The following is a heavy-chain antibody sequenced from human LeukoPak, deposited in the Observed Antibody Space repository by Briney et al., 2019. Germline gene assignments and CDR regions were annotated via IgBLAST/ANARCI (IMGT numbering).Heavy chain of an antibody. J-gene: IGHJ4*02. Sequence: SQTLSLTCTVSGALISSGGYYWSWIRQHPGKGLEWIGYIDDSGRTYYNPPLKSRITISVDTSKNHFSLNLNSVTAADTAVYFCARNNGVDFDYWGQGTLVTVSS. V-gene: IGHV4-31*03. CDR2: IDDSGRT. D-gene: IGHD2-8*01. CDR3: ARNNGVDFDY. CDR1: GALISSGGYY.